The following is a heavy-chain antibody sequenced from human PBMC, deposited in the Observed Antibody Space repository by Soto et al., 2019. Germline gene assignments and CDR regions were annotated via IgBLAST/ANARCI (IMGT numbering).Heavy chain of an antibody. CDR3: ARGQAFWTGYYRMPYYFDY. CDR1: GGSVSSGSYY. V-gene: IGHV4-61*01. Sequence: PSETLSLTCTVSGGSVSSGSYYWSWIRQPPGKGLEYIGYLYYSGSTNYDPSLKSRVTISVDTPKNQFSVKLTSVTAADTAVYYCARGQAFWTGYYRMPYYFDYWGQGTVVTVSS. J-gene: IGHJ4*02. CDR2: LYYSGST. D-gene: IGHD3-3*01.